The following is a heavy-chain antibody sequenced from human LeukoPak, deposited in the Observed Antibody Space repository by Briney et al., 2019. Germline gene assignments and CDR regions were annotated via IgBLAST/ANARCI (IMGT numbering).Heavy chain of an antibody. J-gene: IGHJ4*02. CDR2: IKSKTDGGTT. CDR1: GFTFSSYA. V-gene: IGHV3-15*01. Sequence: GGSLRLSCAASGFTFSSYAMSWVRQAPGKGLEWVGRIKSKTDGGTTDYAAPVKGRFTISRDDSKNTLYLQMNSLKTEDTAVYYCTTDHDPTRATVTIPFDYWGQGTLVTVSS. CDR3: TTDHDPTRATVTIPFDY. D-gene: IGHD4-17*01.